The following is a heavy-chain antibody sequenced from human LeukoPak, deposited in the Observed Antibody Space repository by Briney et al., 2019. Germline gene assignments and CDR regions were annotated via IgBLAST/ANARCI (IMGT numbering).Heavy chain of an antibody. J-gene: IGHJ4*02. CDR2: INHNAEMI. D-gene: IGHD3-9*01. V-gene: IGHV3-48*02. CDR3: ARDHDWAFDL. Sequence: QPGGSLRLSCVGSGFPFGSYVMSWVRQAPGKGLEWIAYINHNAEMIFYPDFVKGRFTISRDNPKKSLYLQMNALRYEDTAIYYCARDHDWAFDLWGQGTLVTVSS. CDR1: GFPFGSYV.